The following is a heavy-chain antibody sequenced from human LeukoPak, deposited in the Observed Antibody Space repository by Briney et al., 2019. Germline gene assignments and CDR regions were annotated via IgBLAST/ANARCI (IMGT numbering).Heavy chain of an antibody. J-gene: IGHJ4*02. CDR2: ISGSGGST. Sequence: PGGSLRLSCAASGFTFSSYAMSWVRQAPGKGLEWVSAISGSGGSTYYADSVKGRFTISRDNSKNTLYLQMNSLRAEDTAVYYCAKDPGWYGDFAYYFDYWVQGTLVTVSS. V-gene: IGHV3-23*01. CDR3: AKDPGWYGDFAYYFDY. CDR1: GFTFSSYA. D-gene: IGHD4-17*01.